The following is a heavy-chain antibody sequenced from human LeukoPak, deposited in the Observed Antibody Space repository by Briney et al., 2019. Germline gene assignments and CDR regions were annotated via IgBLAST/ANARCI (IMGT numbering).Heavy chain of an antibody. CDR3: ARAFLGQQWLATNYYYYYMDV. CDR1: GGSISSSSYY. D-gene: IGHD6-19*01. J-gene: IGHJ6*03. CDR2: IYYSGST. Sequence: SETLSLTCTVSGGSISSSSYYWGWIRQPPGKGLEWIGSIYYSGSTYYNPSLKSRVTISVDMSKNQFSLKLSSVTAADTAVYYCARAFLGQQWLATNYYYYYMDVWGKGTTVTVSS. V-gene: IGHV4-39*07.